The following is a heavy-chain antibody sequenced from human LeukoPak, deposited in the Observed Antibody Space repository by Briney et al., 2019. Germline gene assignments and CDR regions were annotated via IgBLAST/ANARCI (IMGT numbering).Heavy chain of an antibody. Sequence: GGSLRLSCAASGFTFSSYAMHWVRQAPGKGLEWVAVTSYDGSNKYYADSVKGRFAISRDNSKNTLYLQMNSLRAEDTAVYYCARARYSGSYYQSFAFDYWGQGTLVTVSS. CDR1: GFTFSSYA. CDR3: ARARYSGSYYQSFAFDY. J-gene: IGHJ4*02. CDR2: TSYDGSNK. V-gene: IGHV3-30*09. D-gene: IGHD1-26*01.